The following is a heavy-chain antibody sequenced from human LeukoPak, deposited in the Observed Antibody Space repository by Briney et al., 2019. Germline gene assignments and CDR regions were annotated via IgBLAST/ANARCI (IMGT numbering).Heavy chain of an antibody. CDR2: ISSSSSYI. Sequence: GGSLRLSCAASGFTFSSYSMNWVRQAPGKGLEWVSSISSSSSYIYYADSVKGRFTISRDNSKNTLYLQMNSLRAEDTAVYYCAKDRRDSSGYRLDYWGQGTLVTVSS. CDR3: AKDRRDSSGYRLDY. CDR1: GFTFSSYS. J-gene: IGHJ4*02. D-gene: IGHD3-22*01. V-gene: IGHV3-21*01.